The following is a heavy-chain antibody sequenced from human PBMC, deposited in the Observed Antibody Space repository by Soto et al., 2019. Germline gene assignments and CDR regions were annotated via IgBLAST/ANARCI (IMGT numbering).Heavy chain of an antibody. Sequence: PSETLSLTCTVSGGSISSYYWSWIRQPPGKGLEWIGYIYYSGSTNYNPSLKSRVTISVDTSKNQFSLKLSSVTAADTAVYYCARTAWDSGYDWSFDYWGQGTLVTVSS. V-gene: IGHV4-59*01. J-gene: IGHJ4*02. D-gene: IGHD5-12*01. CDR1: GGSISSYY. CDR3: ARTAWDSGYDWSFDY. CDR2: IYYSGST.